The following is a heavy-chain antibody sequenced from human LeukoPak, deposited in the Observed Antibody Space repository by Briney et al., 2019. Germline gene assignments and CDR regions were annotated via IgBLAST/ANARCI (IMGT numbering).Heavy chain of an antibody. Sequence: SETLSLTCAVSGGSISSYYWSWIRQPAGKGLEWIGRIYTSGSTSYNPSLKRRVTMSVDTSKNQFSLKLTSVTAADMAVYYCARHTYGSILPLDYWGQGTLVTVSS. CDR1: GGSISSYY. CDR3: ARHTYGSILPLDY. CDR2: IYTSGST. D-gene: IGHD6-13*01. J-gene: IGHJ4*02. V-gene: IGHV4-4*07.